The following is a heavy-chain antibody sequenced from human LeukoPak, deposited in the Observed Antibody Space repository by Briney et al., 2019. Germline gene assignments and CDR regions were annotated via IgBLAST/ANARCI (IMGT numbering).Heavy chain of an antibody. D-gene: IGHD6-19*01. V-gene: IGHV3-23*01. CDR1: GFTFSSCA. CDR3: AKDRWEQWLGVSYYDYGMDV. J-gene: IGHJ6*04. Sequence: GGSLRLSCAASGFTFSSCAMSWLRQAPGKGLEWVSGISGGGGGTNYADSVKGRFTISRDNPKNTLYLEMNHLRVEDTAVYYCAKDRWEQWLGVSYYDYGMDVWGKGTTVTVSS. CDR2: ISGGGGGT.